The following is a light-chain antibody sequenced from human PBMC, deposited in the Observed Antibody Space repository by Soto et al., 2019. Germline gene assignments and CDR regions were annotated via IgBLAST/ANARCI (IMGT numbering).Light chain of an antibody. CDR1: QGINNL. Sequence: DIQMTQSPSSLSAAVGDRVTITCRASQGINNLLGWYQQGPGKAPKRLIYAASNLEGGVPSRFSGSVSGTEFSLTISSRQPEDFATYYCLQHDTHPFTIGPGAKVDV. CDR3: LQHDTHPFT. CDR2: AAS. V-gene: IGKV1-17*01. J-gene: IGKJ3*01.